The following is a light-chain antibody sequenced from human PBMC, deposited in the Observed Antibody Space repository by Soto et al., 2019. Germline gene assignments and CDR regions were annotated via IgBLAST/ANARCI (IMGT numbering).Light chain of an antibody. CDR2: EVA. V-gene: IGLV2-14*01. CDR1: SSDIGTYYY. CDR3: SSYTTNGTYV. J-gene: IGLJ1*01. Sequence: QSALTQPASVSGSPGQSITITCIGSSSDIGTYYYVSWYHQHPGRAPRIMIYEVANRPSGVSDRFSGSKSGSTASLTISGLQAEDEGDYYCSSYTTNGTYVFGSGNKLTVL.